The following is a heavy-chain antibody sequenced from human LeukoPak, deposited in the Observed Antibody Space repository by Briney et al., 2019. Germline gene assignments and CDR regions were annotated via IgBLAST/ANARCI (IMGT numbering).Heavy chain of an antibody. V-gene: IGHV3-23*01. CDR3: ARDLMGITYRGAFYY. CDR2: ISGSGGST. D-gene: IGHD1-14*01. Sequence: GGSLRLSCAASGFTFSSYAMSWVRQAPGKGLEWVSAISGSGGSTYYADSVKGRFTISRDNSKNTLYLQMNSLRAEDTAVYYCARDLMGITYRGAFYYWGQGTLVTVSS. CDR1: GFTFSSYA. J-gene: IGHJ4*02.